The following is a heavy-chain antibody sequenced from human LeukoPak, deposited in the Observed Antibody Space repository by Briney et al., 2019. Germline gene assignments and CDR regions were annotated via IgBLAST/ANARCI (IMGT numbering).Heavy chain of an antibody. V-gene: IGHV3-15*06. CDR3: TTVLLARSSSAY. D-gene: IGHD6-13*01. CDR1: GFTFSNAW. CDR2: IKSKTDGGTT. Sequence: GRSLRLSCAASGFTFSNAWVSWVRQAPGKGLEWVGRIKSKTDGGTTNYAAPVKGRFTISRDDSKNTLYLQMNSLKTEDTAVYYCTTVLLARSSSAYWGQGTLVTVSS. J-gene: IGHJ4*02.